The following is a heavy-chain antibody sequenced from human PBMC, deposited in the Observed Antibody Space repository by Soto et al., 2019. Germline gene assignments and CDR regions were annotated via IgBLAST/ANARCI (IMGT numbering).Heavy chain of an antibody. CDR3: ARGAMVRGMGAFDY. D-gene: IGHD3-10*01. CDR2: IYYSGST. CDR1: GGSISSYY. Sequence: QVQLQESGPGLVKPSETLSLTCTVSGGSISSYYWSWIRQPPGKGLEWIGYIYYSGSTNYNPSLKSRVTISVDPSKNQFSLKLSSVTAADTAVYYCARGAMVRGMGAFDYWGQGTLVTVSS. J-gene: IGHJ4*02. V-gene: IGHV4-59*01.